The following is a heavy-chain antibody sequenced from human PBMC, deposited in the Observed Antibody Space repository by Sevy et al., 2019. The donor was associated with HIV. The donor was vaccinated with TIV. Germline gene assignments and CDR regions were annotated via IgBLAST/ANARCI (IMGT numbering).Heavy chain of an antibody. V-gene: IGHV1-2*04. CDR2: INPNSGGT. CDR3: ARGYSGSWYLTYYYGMDV. D-gene: IGHD6-13*01. CDR1: GYTFTGYY. J-gene: IGHJ6*02. Sequence: ASVKVSCKASGYTFTGYYMHWVRQAPGQGLEWMGWINPNSGGTNYAQKFQGWVTMTRDTSISTAYMELSRLRSDDTAVYYCARGYSGSWYLTYYYGMDVWGQGTTVTVSS.